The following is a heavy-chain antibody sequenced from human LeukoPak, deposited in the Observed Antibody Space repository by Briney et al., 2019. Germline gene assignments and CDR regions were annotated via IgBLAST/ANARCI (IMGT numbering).Heavy chain of an antibody. V-gene: IGHV3-23*01. D-gene: IGHD3-10*01. CDR1: GFAFSSYA. Sequence: GGSLRFSCAASGFAFSSYAMSWVRQPPGKGLEWVSVISRRDDYTYYADSVKGRFTISRDNSKNTLYLQMNTLRAEDTAVYYCANDYRSGSFHDFWGQGTLVTVSS. CDR3: ANDYRSGSFHDF. CDR2: ISRRDDYT. J-gene: IGHJ4*02.